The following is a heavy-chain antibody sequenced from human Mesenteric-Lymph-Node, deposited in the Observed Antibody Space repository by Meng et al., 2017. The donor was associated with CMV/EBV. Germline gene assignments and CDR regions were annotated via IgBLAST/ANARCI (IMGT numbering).Heavy chain of an antibody. J-gene: IGHJ4*02. D-gene: IGHD2-15*01. CDR3: ARGTVVGAAY. CDR2: IKQDGSEK. CDR1: GFTFSTYS. Sequence: GESLKISCAASGFTFSTYSMNWVRQAPGKGLEWVANIKQDGSEKYYVDSVKGRFTISRDNAKNSLHLQMNSLRAEDTAVYYCARGTVVGAAYWGQGTLVTVSS. V-gene: IGHV3-7*01.